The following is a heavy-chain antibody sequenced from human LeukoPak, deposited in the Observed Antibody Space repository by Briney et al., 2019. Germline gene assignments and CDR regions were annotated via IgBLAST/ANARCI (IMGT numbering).Heavy chain of an antibody. V-gene: IGHV3-21*01. CDR2: ISSSSTYI. Sequence: PGGSLRLSCAASGFIFSTYSMNWVRQAPGKGLEWVSSISSSSTYIYYADSVKGRFTISRDNAKNSLYLQMNSLRAEDTAVYYCARDCVPVAGPYYYYGMDVWGQGTTVTVSS. CDR3: ARDCVPVAGPYYYYGMDV. CDR1: GFIFSTYS. J-gene: IGHJ6*02. D-gene: IGHD6-19*01.